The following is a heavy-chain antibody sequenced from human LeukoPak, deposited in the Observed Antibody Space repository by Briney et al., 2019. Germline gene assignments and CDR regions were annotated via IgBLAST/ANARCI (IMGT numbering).Heavy chain of an antibody. D-gene: IGHD3-3*02. CDR1: GGSISTTSYF. V-gene: IGHV4-39*01. CDR3: ATFVKSGEYYFDY. J-gene: IGHJ4*02. CDR2: VYYSGST. Sequence: SETLSLTCTVSGGSISTTSYFWGWIRQPPGKGLEWIGSVYYSGSTYYNPSLKSRVSMSVDTSKNQFSLKVSSVTAADTSVYYCATFVKSGEYYFDYWGQGTLVTVSS.